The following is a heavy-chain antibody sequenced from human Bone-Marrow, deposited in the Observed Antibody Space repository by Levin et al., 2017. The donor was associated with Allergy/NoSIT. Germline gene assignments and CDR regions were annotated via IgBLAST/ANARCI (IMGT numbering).Heavy chain of an antibody. CDR1: GFTFSAYG. J-gene: IGHJ4*02. V-gene: IGHV3-30*18. CDR3: AKDAVSIVAIPVDPGD. CDR2: ISYDGSNQ. D-gene: IGHD2-2*01. Sequence: PGGSLRLSCEASGFTFSAYGMHWVRQAPGKGLEWLAVISYDGSNQYYADSVKGRFTISRDNSRNTLYLQMNSLRPEDTAVYYCAKDAVSIVAIPVDPGDWGQGTLVTVSS.